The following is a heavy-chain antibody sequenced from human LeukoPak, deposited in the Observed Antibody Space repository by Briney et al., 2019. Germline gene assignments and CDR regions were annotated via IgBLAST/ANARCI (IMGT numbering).Heavy chain of an antibody. V-gene: IGHV4-4*02. CDR1: GGSIIGDNW. Sequence: PSETLSLTCAVSGGSIIGDNWWGWVRQPPGGGLEWIGEMFHSGSTHYKPSLKSRVTISVDRSNNQFFLSLRSVTAADTALYFCARNLAVTATRAFDIWGRGTMVTVSS. J-gene: IGHJ3*02. D-gene: IGHD6-19*01. CDR3: ARNLAVTATRAFDI. CDR2: MFHSGST.